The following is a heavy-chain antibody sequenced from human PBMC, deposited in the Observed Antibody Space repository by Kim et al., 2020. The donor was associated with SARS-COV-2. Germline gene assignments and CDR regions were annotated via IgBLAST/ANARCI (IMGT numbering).Heavy chain of an antibody. D-gene: IGHD3-10*01. Sequence: DPGKGRLTISRANSKNTLYLQRNSLRAEDTAVYYCASGGWFGELLYPLGYWGQGTLVTVSS. J-gene: IGHJ4*02. CDR3: ASGGWFGELLYPLGY. V-gene: IGHV3-30*01.